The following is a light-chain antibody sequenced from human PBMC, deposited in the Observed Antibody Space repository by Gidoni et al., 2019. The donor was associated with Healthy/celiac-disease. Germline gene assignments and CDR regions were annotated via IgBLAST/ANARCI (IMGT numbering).Light chain of an antibody. V-gene: IGLV2-23*02. CDR1: SSDVGSYNL. Sequence: QSALTQPASASGSPGQSITIYCTGTSSDVGSYNLVSWYQQHPGKAPKLMIYEVSKRPSGVSNRFSGSKSGNTASLTISGLQAEDEADYYCCSYAGSSWVFGGGTKLTVL. CDR3: CSYAGSSWV. J-gene: IGLJ3*02. CDR2: EVS.